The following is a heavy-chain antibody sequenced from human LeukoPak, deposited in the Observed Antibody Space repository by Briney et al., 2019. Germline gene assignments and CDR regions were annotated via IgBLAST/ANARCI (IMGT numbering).Heavy chain of an antibody. CDR1: GFTVSSNY. CDR3: AKGLSDSSAPMDY. CDR2: ISGSGGNT. D-gene: IGHD3-22*01. J-gene: IGHJ4*02. V-gene: IGHV3-23*01. Sequence: GGSLRLSCAASGFTVSSNYMSWVRQAPGKGLEWVSAISGSGGNTYYADSVKGRFTISRDNSRNTLYLQMNSLRAEDTAVYFCAKGLSDSSAPMDYWGQGTLVTVSS.